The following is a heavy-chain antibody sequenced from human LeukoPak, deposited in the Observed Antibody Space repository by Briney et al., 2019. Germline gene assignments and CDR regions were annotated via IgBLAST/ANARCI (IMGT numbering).Heavy chain of an antibody. CDR2: ISGSGGST. V-gene: IGHV3-23*01. D-gene: IGHD3-9*01. J-gene: IGHJ4*02. Sequence: GGSLRLSCAASGFTFSGYGMSWVRQAPGKGLEWVSAISGSGGSTYYADSVKGRFTISRDNSKNTLYLQMNNLRAEDTAVYYCAKGVVLTGYYKVAYFDYWGQGTLVTVSS. CDR3: AKGVVLTGYYKVAYFDY. CDR1: GFTFSGYG.